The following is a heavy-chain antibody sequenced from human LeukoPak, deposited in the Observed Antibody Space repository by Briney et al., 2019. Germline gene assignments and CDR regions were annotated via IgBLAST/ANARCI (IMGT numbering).Heavy chain of an antibody. CDR1: GFTFSSYA. V-gene: IGHV3-23*01. CDR3: GVYSSSWHDY. J-gene: IGHJ4*02. CDR2: ISGSGGST. Sequence: GGSLRLSCAASGFTFSSYAMSWVRQAPGKGLEWVSVISGSGGSTNYADSVKGRFTISRDNSKNTLYLQMNSLRAEDTAVYYCGVYSSSWHDYWGQGTLVTVSS. D-gene: IGHD6-13*01.